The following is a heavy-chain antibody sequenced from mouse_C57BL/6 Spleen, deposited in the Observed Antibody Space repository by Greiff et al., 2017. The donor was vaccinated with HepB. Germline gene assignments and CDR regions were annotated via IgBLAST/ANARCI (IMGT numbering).Heavy chain of an antibody. CDR3: ARDRDRGMAMDY. Sequence: EVKVEESGGGLVKPGGSLKLSCAASGFTFSSYAMSWVRQTPEKRLEWVATISDGGSYTYYPDNVKGRFTISRDNAKNNLYLQMSHLKSEDTAMYYCARDRDRGMAMDYWGQGTSVTVSS. CDR2: ISDGGSYT. J-gene: IGHJ4*01. D-gene: IGHD3-3*01. CDR1: GFTFSSYA. V-gene: IGHV5-4*01.